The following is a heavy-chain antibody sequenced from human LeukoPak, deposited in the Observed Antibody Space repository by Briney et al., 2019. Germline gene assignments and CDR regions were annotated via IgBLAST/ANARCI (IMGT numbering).Heavy chain of an antibody. CDR2: IYYSGST. Sequence: PSETLSLTCTVSGGSISSYYWSWVRQPPGKGLEWIGYIYYSGSTNYNPSLKSRVTISVDTSKNQFSLKLSSVTAADTAVYYCARTTEGGYTYDYFYYYYMDVWGKGTTVTVSS. V-gene: IGHV4-59*01. CDR3: ARTTEGGYTYDYFYYYYMDV. CDR1: GGSISSYY. J-gene: IGHJ6*03. D-gene: IGHD5-18*01.